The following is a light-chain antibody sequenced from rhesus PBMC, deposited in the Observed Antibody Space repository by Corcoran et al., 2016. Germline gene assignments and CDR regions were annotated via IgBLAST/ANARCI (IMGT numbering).Light chain of an antibody. Sequence: DIQMTQSPSSLSASVGDTVTITCRASQGISSYLNWFQKKPGKAPKLLIFDASSLESGVPYRFSGGGSRTDFTLPINSLQPEDFATYFSLQHNAYPYSFGQGTNVEIK. CDR2: DAS. CDR1: QGISSY. J-gene: IGKJ2*01. CDR3: LQHNAYPYS. V-gene: IGKV1-28*02.